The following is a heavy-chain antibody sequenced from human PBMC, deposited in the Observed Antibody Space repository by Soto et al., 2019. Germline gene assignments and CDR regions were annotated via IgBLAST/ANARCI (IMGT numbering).Heavy chain of an antibody. CDR3: ARHPTVTEYYFDY. D-gene: IGHD4-17*01. J-gene: IGHJ4*02. Sequence: QVHLQESGPGLVKPSETLSLTCTVSGGSISSYYWSWIRQPPGKGLEWIGYIYYSGRTNYNPSLKSRVTISVDTSKNQFSLKLTSVTSADTAVYYCARHPTVTEYYFDYWGQGTLVTVSS. CDR2: IYYSGRT. V-gene: IGHV4-59*08. CDR1: GGSISSYY.